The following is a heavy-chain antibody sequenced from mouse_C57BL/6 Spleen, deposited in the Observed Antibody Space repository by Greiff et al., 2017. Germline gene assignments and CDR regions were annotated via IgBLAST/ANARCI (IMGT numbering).Heavy chain of an antibody. CDR1: GYTFTSYW. CDR3: ARSQVYYAKDY. CDR2: IDPSDSET. J-gene: IGHJ4*01. Sequence: QVQLQQPGAELVRPGSSVKLSCKASGYTFTSYWMHWVKQRPIQGLEWIGNIDPSDSETHYNQKFKDKATLTVDKSSSTAYMQLSSLTSEDSAVYYCARSQVYYAKDYWGQGTSVTVSS. D-gene: IGHD3-2*02. V-gene: IGHV1-52*01.